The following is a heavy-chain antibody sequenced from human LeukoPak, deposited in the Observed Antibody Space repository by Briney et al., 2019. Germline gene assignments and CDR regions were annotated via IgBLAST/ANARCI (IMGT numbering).Heavy chain of an antibody. CDR1: GGSISSSNW. CDR2: IYHSGST. J-gene: IGHJ4*02. CDR3: ARGSGDDSNSWYYFDY. V-gene: IGHV4-4*02. D-gene: IGHD3-22*01. Sequence: PSETLSLTCAISGGSISSSNWRSWVRQPPGKGLEWIGYIYHSGSTYYNPSLKSRVTISVDRSKNQFSLKLSSVTAADTAVYYCARGSGDDSNSWYYFDYWGQGTLVTVSS.